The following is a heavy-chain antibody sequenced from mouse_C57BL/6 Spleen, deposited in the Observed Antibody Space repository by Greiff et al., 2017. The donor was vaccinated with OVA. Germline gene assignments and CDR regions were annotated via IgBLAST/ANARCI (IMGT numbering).Heavy chain of an antibody. CDR1: GYTFTSYW. J-gene: IGHJ2*01. Sequence: VQLQQPGAELVKPGASVKLSCKASGYTFTSYWMQWVKQRPGQGLEWIGEIDPSDSYTNYNQKFKGKATLTVDTSSSTAYMQLSSLTSEDSAVYYCARWFTTVVVDYWGQGTTLTVSS. CDR3: ARWFTTVVVDY. V-gene: IGHV1-50*01. D-gene: IGHD1-1*01. CDR2: IDPSDSYT.